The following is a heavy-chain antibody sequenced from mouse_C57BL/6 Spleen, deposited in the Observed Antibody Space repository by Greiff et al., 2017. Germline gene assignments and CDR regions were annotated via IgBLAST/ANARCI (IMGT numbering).Heavy chain of an antibody. CDR1: GFSLSTFGMG. V-gene: IGHV8-8*01. D-gene: IGHD5-1*01. CDR3: ARIGGVRGYFDD. J-gene: IGHJ2*01. CDR2: TWWDDDK. Sequence: QVTLKESGPGILQPSPTLSLTCSFSGFSLSTFGMGVGWIRQPSGQGLEWLAHTWWDDDKYYNPALKSRLTISKDTSKNQAFLKTANVDTADTATYDCARIGGVRGYFDDWGQGTTLTVSS.